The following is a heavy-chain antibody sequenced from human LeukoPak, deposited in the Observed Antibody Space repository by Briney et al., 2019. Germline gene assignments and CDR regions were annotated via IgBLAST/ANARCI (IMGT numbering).Heavy chain of an antibody. CDR2: MYFNSGAT. Sequence: ASVRVSCKASGFTFRDYYVQWVRQVPGQGLEWVGWMYFNSGATRYAPKFQGRVTLTGDTPTNTVYMELSGLGSDDTAMYYCAREGSSASGQDWYAFDIWGQEIMVTVSS. J-gene: IGHJ3*02. D-gene: IGHD5-12*01. V-gene: IGHV1-2*02. CDR3: AREGSSASGQDWYAFDI. CDR1: GFTFRDYY.